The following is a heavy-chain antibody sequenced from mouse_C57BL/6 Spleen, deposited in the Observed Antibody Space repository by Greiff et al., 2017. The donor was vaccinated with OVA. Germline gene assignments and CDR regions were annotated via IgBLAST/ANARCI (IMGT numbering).Heavy chain of an antibody. D-gene: IGHD2-4*01. CDR2: ISGGGGNT. CDR3: ARSSYDYSTWFAY. Sequence: EVQRVESGGGLVKPGGSLKLSCAASGFTFSSYTMSWVRQTPEKRLEWVATISGGGGNTYYPDSVKGRFTISRDNAKNTLYLQMSSLRSEDTALYYCARSSYDYSTWFAYWGQGTLVTVSA. CDR1: GFTFSSYT. J-gene: IGHJ3*01. V-gene: IGHV5-9*01.